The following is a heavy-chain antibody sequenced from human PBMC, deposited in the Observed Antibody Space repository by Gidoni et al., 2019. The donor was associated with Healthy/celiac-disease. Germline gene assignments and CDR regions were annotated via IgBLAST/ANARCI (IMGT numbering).Heavy chain of an antibody. CDR1: GGSFSGYY. J-gene: IGHJ4*02. Sequence: QVQLQQWGAGLLKPSETLSLTCAVSGGSFSGYYWSWIRQPPGKGLEWIGEINHSGSTNYNPSLKSRVTISVDTSKNQFSLKLSSVTAADTAVYYCARGSAVAAFDYWGQGTLVTVSS. CDR2: INHSGST. D-gene: IGHD6-19*01. V-gene: IGHV4-34*01. CDR3: ARGSAVAAFDY.